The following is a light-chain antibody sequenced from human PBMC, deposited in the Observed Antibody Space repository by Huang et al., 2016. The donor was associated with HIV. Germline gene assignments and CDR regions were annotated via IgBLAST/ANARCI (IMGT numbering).Light chain of an antibody. Sequence: EIVLTQSPATLSVSPGERVTLSCRTSQSLTTNLAWYQQKPGQAPRLLIYGTSTRANEIPARFSGSGSGTEFTLTISGLQPEDFAVYSCQHYKTFGRGTKLEIK. CDR1: QSLTTN. V-gene: IGKV3-15*01. CDR2: GTS. CDR3: QHYKT. J-gene: IGKJ2*01.